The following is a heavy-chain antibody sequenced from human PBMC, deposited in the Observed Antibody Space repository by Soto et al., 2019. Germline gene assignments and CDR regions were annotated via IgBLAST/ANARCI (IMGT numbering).Heavy chain of an antibody. V-gene: IGHV3-33*01. D-gene: IGHD6-19*01. CDR3: ARDRRTIAVANHFAY. CDR1: GFTFSSYG. CDR2: IWCDGSNK. Sequence: QVQLVESVGGVVQPGRSLRLSCAASGFTFSSYGMHWVRQAPGKGLEWGAVIWCDGSNKDYAHSVKGRFTISRDNSKSTLYLQMNSLRADDTAVYYSARDRRTIAVANHFAYWGQGTLVTVSS. J-gene: IGHJ4*02.